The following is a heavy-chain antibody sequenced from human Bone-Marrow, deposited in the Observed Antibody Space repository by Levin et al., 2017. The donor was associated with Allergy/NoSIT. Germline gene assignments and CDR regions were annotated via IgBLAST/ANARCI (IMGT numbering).Heavy chain of an antibody. CDR2: ISYDGSNK. V-gene: IGHV3-30*04. CDR1: GFTFSSYA. CDR3: ARGQLYSYGYKELDY. D-gene: IGHD5-18*01. J-gene: IGHJ4*02. Sequence: QSGGSLRLSCAASGFTFSSYAMHWVRQAPGKGLEWVAVISYDGSNKYYADSVKGRFTISRDNSKNTLYLQMNSLRAEDTAVYYCARGQLYSYGYKELDYWGQGTLVTVS.